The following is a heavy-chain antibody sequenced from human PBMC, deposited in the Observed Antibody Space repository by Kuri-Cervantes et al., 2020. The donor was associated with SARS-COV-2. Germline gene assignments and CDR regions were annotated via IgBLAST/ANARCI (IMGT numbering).Heavy chain of an antibody. CDR2: VTETGTIT. Sequence: GESLKISCAASGFTFSSYAMSWVRQAPGKGLQWVATVTETGTITHYADSVRGRFTISRDNPRNTVYLQMNSLRADDTALNYCAKAEARSEFGYFYYGTDVWGQGTTVTISS. CDR1: GFTFSSYA. V-gene: IGHV3-23*01. D-gene: IGHD3-16*01. J-gene: IGHJ6*02. CDR3: AKAEARSEFGYFYYGTDV.